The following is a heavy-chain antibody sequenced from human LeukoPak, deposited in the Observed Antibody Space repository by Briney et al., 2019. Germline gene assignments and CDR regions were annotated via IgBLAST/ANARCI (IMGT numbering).Heavy chain of an antibody. CDR2: IYHTGST. V-gene: IGHV4-38-2*02. D-gene: IGHD6-19*01. J-gene: IGHJ4*02. CDR3: ARGSHPVTGTLGGYFDP. CDR1: SYSINSNYN. Sequence: SETLSLTCSVSSYSINSNYNWGWMRQSPGKGLEWIGSIYHTGSTYYNPSLKSRVTISLDASNKQFSLRLSSVTAADTAVYYCARGSHPVTGTLGGYFDPWGQGTLVTVSS.